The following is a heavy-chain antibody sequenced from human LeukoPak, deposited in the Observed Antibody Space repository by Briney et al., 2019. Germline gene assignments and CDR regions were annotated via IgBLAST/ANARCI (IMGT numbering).Heavy chain of an antibody. Sequence: GGSLRLSCAASGFTFSSYEMNWVRQAPGKGLEWVSYISSSGSTIYYADSVKGRFTISRDNAKNSLYLQMNSLRAEDTAVYYRARVGLIQLWLREGYYFDYWGQGTLVTVSS. V-gene: IGHV3-48*03. D-gene: IGHD5-18*01. J-gene: IGHJ4*02. CDR1: GFTFSSYE. CDR2: ISSSGSTI. CDR3: ARVGLIQLWLREGYYFDY.